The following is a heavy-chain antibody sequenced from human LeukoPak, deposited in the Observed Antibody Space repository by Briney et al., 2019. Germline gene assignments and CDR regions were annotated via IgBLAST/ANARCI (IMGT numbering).Heavy chain of an antibody. CDR3: AREEHDYVWGSYRYYYYYGIDV. CDR2: ISFDGSNE. J-gene: IGHJ6*02. CDR1: GFTVSSNY. Sequence: GGSLRLSCAASGFTVSSNYMSWVRQSPGRGLEWGSFISFDGSNEFYADSLKGRFTISRDNSKDTLYLQMDSLRAEDTALYYCAREEHDYVWGSYRYYYYYGIDVWGQGTTVTVSS. D-gene: IGHD3-16*02. V-gene: IGHV3-30*03.